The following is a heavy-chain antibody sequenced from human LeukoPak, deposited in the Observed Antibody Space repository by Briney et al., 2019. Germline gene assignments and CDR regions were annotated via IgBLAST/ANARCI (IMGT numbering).Heavy chain of an antibody. CDR2: IYYSGST. D-gene: IGHD6-6*01. CDR1: GGSISSYY. V-gene: IGHV4-59*01. J-gene: IGHJ4*02. CDR3: ARFEYSIAQAPGYFDY. Sequence: SETLSLTCTVSGGSISSYYWSWIRQPPGKGLEWIGYIYYSGSTNYNPSLKSRVTISVDTSKNQFSLKLSSVTAADTAVYYCARFEYSIAQAPGYFDYWGQGTLVTVSS.